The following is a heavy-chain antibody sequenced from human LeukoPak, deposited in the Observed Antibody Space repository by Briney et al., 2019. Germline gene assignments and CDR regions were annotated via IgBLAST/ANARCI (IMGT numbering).Heavy chain of an antibody. CDR2: MNPNSGNT. CDR1: GYTFTSYD. CDR3: ARVGELLWFGELSPYYYYYMDV. V-gene: IGHV1-8*01. D-gene: IGHD3-10*01. J-gene: IGHJ6*03. Sequence: ASVKVSCKASGYTFTSYDINWVRQATGQGLEWMGWMNPNSGNTGYAQKFQGRVTMTRNTSISTAYMELSSLRSEDTAVYYCARVGELLWFGELSPYYYYYMDVWGKGTTVTISS.